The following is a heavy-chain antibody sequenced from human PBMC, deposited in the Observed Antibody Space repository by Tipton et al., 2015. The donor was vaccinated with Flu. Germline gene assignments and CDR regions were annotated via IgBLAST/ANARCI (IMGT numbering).Heavy chain of an antibody. V-gene: IGHV4-34*01. Sequence: TLSLTCAVYSGSFSGYFWSWIRQPPGKGLEWIGEINHSGSTYYSPSLKSRVTISLDTSKNQFSLNLNSVTAADTAVYYCARRDYSNYVSDPKNWFDPWGQGTLVTVSA. CDR1: SGSFSGYF. CDR3: ARRDYSNYVSDPKNWFDP. CDR2: INHSGST. J-gene: IGHJ5*02. D-gene: IGHD4-11*01.